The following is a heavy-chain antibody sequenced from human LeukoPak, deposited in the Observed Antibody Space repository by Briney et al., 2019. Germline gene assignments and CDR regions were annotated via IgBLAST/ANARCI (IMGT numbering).Heavy chain of an antibody. V-gene: IGHV3-23*01. CDR3: AKGVRSSSWETYYYYYGMDV. CDR1: GFTFSSYA. J-gene: IGHJ6*02. Sequence: PGGSLRLSCAASGFTFSSYAMSWVRQAPGKGLEWVSAISGSGGSTYYADSVKGRFTISRDNSKNTLYLQMNSLRAEDTAVYYCAKGVRSSSWETYYYYYGMDVWGQGTTVTVSS. CDR2: ISGSGGST. D-gene: IGHD6-13*01.